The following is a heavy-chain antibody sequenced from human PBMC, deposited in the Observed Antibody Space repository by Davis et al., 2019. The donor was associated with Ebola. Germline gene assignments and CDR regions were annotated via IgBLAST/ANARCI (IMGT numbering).Heavy chain of an antibody. D-gene: IGHD3-10*01. J-gene: IGHJ6*02. Sequence: ASVKVSCKASGYTFTSYGISWVRQAPGQGLEWMGRINPNSGGTNYAQKFQGRVTMTRDTSISTAYMELGRLRSDDTAVYYCARDGALWSLYYYGMDVGGQGTTVTVSS. CDR3: ARDGALWSLYYYGMDV. V-gene: IGHV1-2*06. CDR2: INPNSGGT. CDR1: GYTFTSYG.